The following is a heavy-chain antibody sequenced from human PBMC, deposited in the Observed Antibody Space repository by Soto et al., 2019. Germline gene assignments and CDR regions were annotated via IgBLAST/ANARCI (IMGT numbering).Heavy chain of an antibody. V-gene: IGHV4-34*01. CDR3: ASESHYILTGRPWVWYFEL. CDR2: INDRGSI. CDR1: GGSFSGYY. J-gene: IGHJ2*01. D-gene: IGHD3-9*01. Sequence: QVQLQQWGAGPLRPLETLSLTCGVSGGSFSGYYWAWIRQSPGKGLEWIGEINDRGSINYNPSLKSRVSISVDTSKNHYSLNLRAVPAADTSVYYCASESHYILTGRPWVWYFELWGRGTLVAVSS.